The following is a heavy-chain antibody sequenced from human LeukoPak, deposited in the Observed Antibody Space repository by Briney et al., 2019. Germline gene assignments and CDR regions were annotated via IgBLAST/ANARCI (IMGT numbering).Heavy chain of an antibody. CDR3: ARGSRYFDQTTYFDY. Sequence: GASVKVSCKTSGYMFTGYAITWVRQAPGQGLENMGWISAYNGATNYAQRFQGRVTLTTDTSTNTAFMELRSLRSEDTAVYYCARGSRYFDQTTYFDYWGQGTLVTVSS. D-gene: IGHD3-9*01. J-gene: IGHJ4*02. V-gene: IGHV1-18*01. CDR1: GYMFTGYA. CDR2: ISAYNGAT.